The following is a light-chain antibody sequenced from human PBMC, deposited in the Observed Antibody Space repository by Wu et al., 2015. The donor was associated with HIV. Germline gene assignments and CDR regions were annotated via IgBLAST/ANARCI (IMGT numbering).Light chain of an antibody. CDR2: AAS. Sequence: DIQMTQSPSSLSASVGDRVTITCRASQGISNFLAWYQQKPGKPPKVLIYAASTLQSGVPSRFSGSGSGTDFTLTISSLHPEDFATYYCQQSYSSPRSATFGQGTKLEIK. CDR3: QQSYSSPRSAT. CDR1: QGISNF. V-gene: IGKV1-27*01. J-gene: IGKJ2*01.